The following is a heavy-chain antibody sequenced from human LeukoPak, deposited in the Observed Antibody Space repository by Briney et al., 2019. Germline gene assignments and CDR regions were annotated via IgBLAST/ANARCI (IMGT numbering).Heavy chain of an antibody. V-gene: IGHV4-39*07. Sequence: SETLSLTCTVSGGSISSSSYYWGWIRQPPGKGLEWIGSINYSGSTYYNPSLKSRVTISVDTSKNQFSLKLSSVTAADTAVYYCARDAKYYYGSGREAAPFDYWGQGTLVTVSS. CDR2: INYSGST. CDR1: GGSISSSSYY. D-gene: IGHD3-10*01. CDR3: ARDAKYYYGSGREAAPFDY. J-gene: IGHJ4*02.